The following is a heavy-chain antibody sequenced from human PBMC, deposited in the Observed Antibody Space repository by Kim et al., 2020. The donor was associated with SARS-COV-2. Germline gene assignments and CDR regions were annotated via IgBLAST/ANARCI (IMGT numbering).Heavy chain of an antibody. V-gene: IGHV4-39*02. CDR2: IYYSGST. CDR3: ARESVNYDSSGYSAGFDY. CDR1: GGSISSSSYY. J-gene: IGHJ4*02. Sequence: SETLSLTCTVSGGSISSSSYYWGWIRQPPGKGLEWIGSIYYSGSTYYNPSLKSRVTISVDTSKNQFSLKLSSVTAADTAVYYCARESVNYDSSGYSAGFDYWGQGTLVTVSS. D-gene: IGHD3-22*01.